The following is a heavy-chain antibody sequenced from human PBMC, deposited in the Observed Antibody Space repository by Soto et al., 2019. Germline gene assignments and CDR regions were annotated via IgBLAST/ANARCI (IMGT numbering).Heavy chain of an antibody. CDR1: GGTVISYT. D-gene: IGHD2-2*01. J-gene: IGHJ6*02. Sequence: SVKVSSKASGGTVISYTISWGRPTPRQKLEWRGEILPIFGKTKYTQKSQGRVTITAEETTTTAYMELSSLRSEDTAVYYCAKVVVVPAAPLYGMDVWGQGTTVTVSS. CDR2: ILPIFGKT. CDR3: AKVVVVPAAPLYGMDV. V-gene: IGHV1-69*01.